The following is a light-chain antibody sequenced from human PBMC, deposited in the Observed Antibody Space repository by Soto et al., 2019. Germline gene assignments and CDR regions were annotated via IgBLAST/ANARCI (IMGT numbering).Light chain of an antibody. Sequence: DIQMTQSPSSLSASVGDRVTITCRASESINRHLNWYQQKPGKAPKLLIYAASSLQNGVPSRFSGSGSGTDFTLTISNLQPEDVATYYCQQSYSTLSSTFGQGTRLEIK. CDR1: ESINRH. V-gene: IGKV1-39*01. CDR3: QQSYSTLSST. J-gene: IGKJ5*01. CDR2: AAS.